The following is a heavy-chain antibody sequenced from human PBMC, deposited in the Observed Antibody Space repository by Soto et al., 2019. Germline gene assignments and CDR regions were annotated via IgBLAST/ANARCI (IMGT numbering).Heavy chain of an antibody. J-gene: IGHJ3*01. CDR3: ARENIRAADGTAGAFDL. CDR1: GYTFTSYY. D-gene: IGHD6-13*01. CDR2: INPSGGST. Sequence: QVQLVQSGAEVKKPGASVKVSCKASGYTFTSYYMHWVRQAPGQGLELMGIINPSGGSTSYAQKFQGRVTMTRDTSTRTVYIELSSLRSEDTAVYYCARENIRAADGTAGAFDLWGQGTMVTVSS. V-gene: IGHV1-46*01.